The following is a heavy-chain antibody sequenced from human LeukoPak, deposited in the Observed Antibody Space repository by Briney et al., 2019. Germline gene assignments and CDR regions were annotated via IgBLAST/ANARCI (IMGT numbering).Heavy chain of an antibody. CDR3: ARWANYGDYYYYYYMDV. V-gene: IGHV4-61*02. J-gene: IGHJ6*03. D-gene: IGHD4-17*01. Sequence: SQTLSLTCTVSGGSISSGSYYWSWIRQPAGKGLEWIGRIYTSGSTNYNPSLKSRVTISVDTSKNQFSLKLSSVTAADTAVYYCARWANYGDYYYYYYMDVWGKGTTVTVSS. CDR1: GGSISSGSYY. CDR2: IYTSGST.